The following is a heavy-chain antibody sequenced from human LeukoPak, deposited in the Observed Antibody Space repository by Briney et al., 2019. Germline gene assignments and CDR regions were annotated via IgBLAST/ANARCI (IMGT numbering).Heavy chain of an antibody. Sequence: SETLSLTCAVYGGSFSGYYWGWIRQPPGKGLEWIGEINHSGSTNYNPSLKSRVTISVDTSKNQFSLKLSSVTAADPAVYYCARGGPDIVIVPAAQLPDYYFDYWGQGTLVIVSS. J-gene: IGHJ4*02. CDR1: GGSFSGYY. CDR3: ARGGPDIVIVPAAQLPDYYFDY. CDR2: INHSGST. V-gene: IGHV4-34*01. D-gene: IGHD2-2*01.